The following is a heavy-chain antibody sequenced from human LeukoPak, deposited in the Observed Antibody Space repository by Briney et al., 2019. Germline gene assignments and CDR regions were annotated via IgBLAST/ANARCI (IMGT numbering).Heavy chain of an antibody. V-gene: IGHV3-74*01. J-gene: IGHJ6*04. CDR3: AELGITMIGGV. Sequence: GGSLRLSCAASGFTFSNYWMHWFRQAPGKGLVWVSRINSDESSTVYADSVKGRFTISRDNAKNTLHLQMNSLRAEDTAVYYCAELGITMIGGVWGKGTTVTISS. CDR1: GFTFSNYW. CDR2: INSDESST. D-gene: IGHD3-10*02.